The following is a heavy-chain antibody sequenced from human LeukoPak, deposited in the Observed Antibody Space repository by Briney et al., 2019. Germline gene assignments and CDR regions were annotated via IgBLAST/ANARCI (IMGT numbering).Heavy chain of an antibody. CDR2: ISYDGSNK. J-gene: IGHJ4*02. CDR1: GFTFSSYA. V-gene: IGHV3-30-3*01. Sequence: PGGSLRLSCAASGFTFSSYAMHWVRQAPGKGLEWVAVISYDGSNKYYADSVKGRFTISRDNSKNTLYLQMNSLRAEDTAVYYCAGVGPIIPYCSSTSCHSSRSPFDYWGQGTLVTISS. D-gene: IGHD2-2*02. CDR3: AGVGPIIPYCSSTSCHSSRSPFDY.